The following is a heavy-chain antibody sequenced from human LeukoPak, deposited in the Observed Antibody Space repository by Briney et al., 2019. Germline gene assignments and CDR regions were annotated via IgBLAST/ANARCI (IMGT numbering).Heavy chain of an antibody. J-gene: IGHJ3*02. V-gene: IGHV3-11*01. CDR1: RFTFSDYY. CDR2: ISGSGSTI. D-gene: IGHD2-2*01. CDR3: AKWSPLLDSTSCLGGGCNAFDI. Sequence: PGGSLRLSCAVSRFTFSDYYMSWIRQAPGKGLEWVSYISGSGSTIKYADSVKGRFTISRDNAKNSLYLQMNSLRAEDTAVYYCAKWSPLLDSTSCLGGGCNAFDIWGQGTMVTVSS.